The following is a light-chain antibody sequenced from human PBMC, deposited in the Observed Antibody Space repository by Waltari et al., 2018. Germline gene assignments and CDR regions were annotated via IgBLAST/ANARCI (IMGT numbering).Light chain of an antibody. J-gene: IGLJ3*02. CDR3: CSYAGSFWV. V-gene: IGLV2-11*01. CDR2: DVS. Sequence: QSALTQPRSVSGSPGQSVTISCTGTSSDVGGYNYVSWYQQHPGKAPKLMIYDVSKRPPGVPDRVPGSESGNTASLTSSGLQAEDEADYYCCSYAGSFWVFGGGTKLTVL. CDR1: SSDVGGYNY.